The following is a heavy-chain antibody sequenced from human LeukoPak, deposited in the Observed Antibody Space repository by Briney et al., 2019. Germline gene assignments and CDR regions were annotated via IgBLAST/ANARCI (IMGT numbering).Heavy chain of an antibody. J-gene: IGHJ4*02. D-gene: IGHD3-9*01. CDR3: AKDHYDILTGYLGDY. V-gene: IGHV3-23*01. CDR2: ISGSGGAT. Sequence: GGSLRLSCAASGFTFSSYAMSWVRQAPGKGLEWVSAISGSGGATYYADSVKGRFTISRDNSKNTLYLQMNSLRAEDTAIYYCAKDHYDILTGYLGDYWGQGTLVTVSS. CDR1: GFTFSSYA.